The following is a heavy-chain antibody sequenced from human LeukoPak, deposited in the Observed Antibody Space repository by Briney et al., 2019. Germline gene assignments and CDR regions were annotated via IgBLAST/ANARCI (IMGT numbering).Heavy chain of an antibody. CDR1: GYTFTRYY. V-gene: IGHV1-2*02. D-gene: IGHD3-9*01. CDR2: INPNSGGT. CDR3: ARSGYDILTGYYYYYMDV. Sequence: ASVTVSCKPSGYTFTRYYMHWVRQAPGQGLEWMGWINPNSGGTNYAQKFQGRVTMTRDTSISTAYMELSRLRSDDTAVYYCARSGYDILTGYYYYYMDVWGKGTTVTVSS. J-gene: IGHJ6*03.